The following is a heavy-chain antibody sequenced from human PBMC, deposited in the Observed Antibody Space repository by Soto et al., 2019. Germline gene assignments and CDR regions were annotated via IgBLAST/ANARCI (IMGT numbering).Heavy chain of an antibody. CDR1: GYSFPDYH. CDR2: INPKSGGT. CDR3: ARGDSTDCSNGVCSFFYNHGMDV. J-gene: IGHJ6*02. V-gene: IGHV1-2*04. Sequence: ASVKVSCKASGYSFPDYHIQWVRQAPGQGLEWLGRINPKSGGTSTAQKFQGWVTMTTDTSISTASMELTRLTSDDTAIYYCARGDSTDCSNGVCSFFYNHGMDVWGQGTTVTVSS. D-gene: IGHD2-8*01.